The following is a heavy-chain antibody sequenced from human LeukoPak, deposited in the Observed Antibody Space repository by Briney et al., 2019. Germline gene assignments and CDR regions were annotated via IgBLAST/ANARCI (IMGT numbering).Heavy chain of an antibody. CDR3: ARDGGYSSDAFDI. Sequence: SETLSLTCTVSGGSISSYYWSWIRRPAGKGLEWIGRIYTSGSTNYNPSLKSRVTISVDKSKNQFSLKLSSVTAADTAVYYCARDGGYSSDAFDIWGQGTMVTVSS. CDR1: GGSISSYY. D-gene: IGHD2-21*02. J-gene: IGHJ3*02. V-gene: IGHV4-4*07. CDR2: IYTSGST.